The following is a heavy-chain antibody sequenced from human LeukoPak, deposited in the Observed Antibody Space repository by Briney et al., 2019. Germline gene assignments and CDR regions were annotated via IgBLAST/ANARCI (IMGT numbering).Heavy chain of an antibody. J-gene: IGHJ4*02. Sequence: PGRSLRLSCAASGFTFSSYGMHWVRQAPGKGLEWVAVISYDGSNKYYADSVKGRFTISRDNSKNTLYLQMNSLRAEDTAVYFCAKDLYCGGDCYSGTGYWGQGTLVTVSS. CDR1: GFTFSSYG. V-gene: IGHV3-30*18. CDR2: ISYDGSNK. CDR3: AKDLYCGGDCYSGTGY. D-gene: IGHD2-21*02.